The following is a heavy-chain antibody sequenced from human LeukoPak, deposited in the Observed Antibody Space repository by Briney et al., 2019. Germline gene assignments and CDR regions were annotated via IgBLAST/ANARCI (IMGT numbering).Heavy chain of an antibody. V-gene: IGHV1-2*02. CDR3: AREGFYCSSTSCTPFDY. Sequence: ASVKVSCKASGYTFTGYYMHWVRQAPGQGLEWMGWINPNSGGTNYAQKFQGRVTMTRDTSTSTAYMELSRLRSDDTAVYYCAREGFYCSSTSCTPFDYWGQGTLVTVSS. CDR1: GYTFTGYY. CDR2: INPNSGGT. J-gene: IGHJ4*02. D-gene: IGHD2-2*01.